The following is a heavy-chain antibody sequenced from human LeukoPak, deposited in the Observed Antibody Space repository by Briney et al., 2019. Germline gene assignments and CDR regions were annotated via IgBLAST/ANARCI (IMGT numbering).Heavy chain of an antibody. J-gene: IGHJ2*01. Sequence: SVKVSCKASGGSFNTNGITWVRQAPGAGLEWLGGIIPALRTANFAPKFQGRVTMTTDESTTTVYMELTSLRSEDTAMYFCARERLPRGGDYWYFDIWGRGTLVTVSS. CDR3: ARERLPRGGDYWYFDI. CDR1: GGSFNTNG. V-gene: IGHV1-69*05. CDR2: IIPALRTA. D-gene: IGHD3-10*01.